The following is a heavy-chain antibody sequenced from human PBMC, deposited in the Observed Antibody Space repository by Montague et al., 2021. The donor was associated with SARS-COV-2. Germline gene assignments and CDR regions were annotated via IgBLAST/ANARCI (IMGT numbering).Heavy chain of an antibody. CDR3: ARLGAITLVRGITKADFSNYGMDV. D-gene: IGHD3-10*01. J-gene: IGHJ6*02. CDR2: IYHSGST. Sequence: SETLSLTCAVSGGSISSSNWWSWVRQPPGKGLEWIGEIYHSGSTNYNPSLKSRVTISVDTSNKQFSLKVTSVTAADTAVYYCARLGAITLVRGITKADFSNYGMDVWGQGTTVTVSS. CDR1: GGSISSSNW. V-gene: IGHV4-4*02.